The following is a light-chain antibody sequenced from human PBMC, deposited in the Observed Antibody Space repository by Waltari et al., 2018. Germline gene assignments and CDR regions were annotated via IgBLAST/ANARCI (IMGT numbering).Light chain of an antibody. CDR3: QKYGTLPAT. CDR2: DAS. J-gene: IGKJ1*01. Sequence: DIFLTQSPGTLSLSPGEGATLSCRASQSISRFLAWYQQKPGQAPRLLIYDASTRATGIPDRFSGSGSGTDFSLTISRLEPEDFEVYYCQKYGTLPATFGQGTKVEIK. CDR1: QSISRF. V-gene: IGKV3-20*01.